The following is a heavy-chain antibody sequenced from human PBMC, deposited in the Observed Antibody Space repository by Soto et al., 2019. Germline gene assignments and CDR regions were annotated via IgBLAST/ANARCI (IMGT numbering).Heavy chain of an antibody. CDR3: AREGSGYCSGGSCPSRAFDI. CDR2: ISAYNGNT. Sequence: QVQLVQSGAEVKKPGASVKVSCKASGYTFTSYGISWVRQAPGQGLEWMGWISAYNGNTNYAQKLQGRVTMTKDTSTSTAYMELRSLRSDHTAVYYCAREGSGYCSGGSCPSRAFDIWGQGTMVTVSS. V-gene: IGHV1-18*04. D-gene: IGHD2-15*01. CDR1: GYTFTSYG. J-gene: IGHJ3*02.